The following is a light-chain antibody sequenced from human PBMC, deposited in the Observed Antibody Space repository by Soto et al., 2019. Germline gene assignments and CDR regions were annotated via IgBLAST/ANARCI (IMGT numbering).Light chain of an antibody. J-gene: IGLJ2*01. CDR3: QSYDSSLSGDVV. Sequence: QSVLTQPPSMSGAPGQRVSISCTGSSANIGAGYDVHWYQQLPGTAPKLLIYGNSNRPSGVPDRFSGSKSGTSASLAITGLQAQYEADYYCQSYDSSLSGDVVFGGGTKLTVL. CDR2: GNS. CDR1: SANIGAGYD. V-gene: IGLV1-40*01.